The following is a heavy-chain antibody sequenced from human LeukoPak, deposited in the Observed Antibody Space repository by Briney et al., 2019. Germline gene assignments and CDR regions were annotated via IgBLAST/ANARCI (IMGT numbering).Heavy chain of an antibody. CDR3: ARDWGVAATPGYMDV. Sequence: SETLSLTCTVSGGSISSYYWSWIRQPPGKGLEWIGYIYYSGSTNYNPSLKSRVTISVDTSKNQFSLKLTSATAADTAVYYCARDWGVAATPGYMDVWGKGTTVTVSS. D-gene: IGHD3-16*01. CDR2: IYYSGST. V-gene: IGHV4-59*01. J-gene: IGHJ6*03. CDR1: GGSISSYY.